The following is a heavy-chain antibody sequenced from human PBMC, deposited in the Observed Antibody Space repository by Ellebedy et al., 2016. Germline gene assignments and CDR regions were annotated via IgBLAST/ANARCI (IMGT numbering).Heavy chain of an antibody. Sequence: ASVKVSCXASGYTFINYDISWVRQAPGQGLEWMGWISAYNGNTNYAQKLQGRVTMTTDTSTSTAYMELRSLRSDDTAVYYCARDRETHSSSRFYYYYGMDVWGQGTTVTVSS. CDR2: ISAYNGNT. CDR3: ARDRETHSSSRFYYYYGMDV. V-gene: IGHV1-18*01. CDR1: GYTFINYD. J-gene: IGHJ6*02. D-gene: IGHD6-13*01.